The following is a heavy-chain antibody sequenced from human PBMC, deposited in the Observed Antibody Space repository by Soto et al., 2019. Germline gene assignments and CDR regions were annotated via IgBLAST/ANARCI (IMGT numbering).Heavy chain of an antibody. V-gene: IGHV3-21*05. J-gene: IGHJ4*02. Sequence: GGSLRLSCAASGFTFSSYSMNWVRQAPGKGLAWVSYXSSXAXXXXXXXXXXXXXXXXXXXXKNSLYLQMNSLRADDTAVYYCARDLLGPIDYWGQGTLVTVSS. CDR3: ARDLLGPIDY. CDR2: XSSXAXXX. CDR1: GFTFSSYS. D-gene: IGHD1-26*01.